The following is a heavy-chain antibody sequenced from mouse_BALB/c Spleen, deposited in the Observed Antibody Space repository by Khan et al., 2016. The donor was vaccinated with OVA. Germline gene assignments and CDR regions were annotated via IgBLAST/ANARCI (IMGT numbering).Heavy chain of an antibody. Sequence: QVQLKESGPGLVAPSQSLSITCTVSGLSLINYGVSWIRQPPGKGLEWLGVMWGDGTTNYHSTLKPRLSINKDNSKSQVFLQLTSLQTDDTAAYFWGVIYYGLGGFAYWGQGTLVTVSA. J-gene: IGHJ3*01. D-gene: IGHD1-2*01. CDR2: MWGDGTT. V-gene: IGHV2-3*01. CDR3: GVIYYGLGGFAY. CDR1: GLSLINYG.